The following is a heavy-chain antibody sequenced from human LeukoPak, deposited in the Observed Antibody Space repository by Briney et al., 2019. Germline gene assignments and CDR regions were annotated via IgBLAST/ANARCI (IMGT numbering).Heavy chain of an antibody. CDR1: GFTFSTYG. D-gene: IGHD4-17*01. V-gene: IGHV3-30*03. Sequence: GESLKISCAASGFTFSTYGMHWVRQAPGKGLEWVAFISYDGSNKYYADSVKGRFTISRDNSKNTLYLQRNSLRAEDTAVYYCAVEPLGGDYVSYFDYWGQGTLVTVSS. CDR3: AVEPLGGDYVSYFDY. J-gene: IGHJ4*02. CDR2: ISYDGSNK.